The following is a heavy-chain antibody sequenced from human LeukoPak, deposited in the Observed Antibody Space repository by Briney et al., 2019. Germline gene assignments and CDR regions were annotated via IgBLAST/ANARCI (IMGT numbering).Heavy chain of an antibody. D-gene: IGHD5-18*01. V-gene: IGHV3-30*02. CDR2: IRYDGSNK. Sequence: GGSLRLSCAASGFTFSSYGMHWVRQAPGKGLEWVAFIRYDGSNKYYADSVKGRFTISRDNSKNTLYPQMNSLRAEDTAVYYCASSRIQLWLIDYWGQGTLVTVSS. CDR3: ASSRIQLWLIDY. J-gene: IGHJ4*02. CDR1: GFTFSSYG.